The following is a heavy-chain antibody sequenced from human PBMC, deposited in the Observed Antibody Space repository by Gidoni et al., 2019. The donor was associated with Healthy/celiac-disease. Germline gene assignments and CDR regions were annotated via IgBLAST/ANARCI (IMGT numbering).Heavy chain of an antibody. D-gene: IGHD4-17*01. J-gene: IGHJ4*02. V-gene: IGHV3-23*01. CDR3: AKGDYGGNSGDY. Sequence: EVQLLEAGGGLVQPGAALRLSWDASGFAFSSYAMSWVRQAPGKGLEWVSAISGSGGSTYYADSVKGRFTISRDNSKNTLYLQMNSLRAEDTAVYYCAKGDYGGNSGDYWGQGTLVTVSS. CDR1: GFAFSSYA. CDR2: ISGSGGST.